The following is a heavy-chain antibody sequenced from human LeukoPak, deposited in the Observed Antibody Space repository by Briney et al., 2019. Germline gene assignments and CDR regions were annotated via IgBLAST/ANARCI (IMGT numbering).Heavy chain of an antibody. V-gene: IGHV4-59*12. J-gene: IGHJ5*02. CDR2: IYDSGST. Sequence: SETLSLTCAVYGGSFSGYYWSWLRQSPGQGLEWIGYIYDSGSTNYNASLKSRVTISVDTSKNQFSLKLSSVTAADTAVYYCARGGYCSGGSCPHYNWFDPWGQGTLVTVSS. D-gene: IGHD2-15*01. CDR1: GGSFSGYY. CDR3: ARGGYCSGGSCPHYNWFDP.